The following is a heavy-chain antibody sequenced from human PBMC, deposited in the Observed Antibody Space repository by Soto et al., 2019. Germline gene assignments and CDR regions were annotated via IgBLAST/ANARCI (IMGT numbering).Heavy chain of an antibody. D-gene: IGHD2-8*01. CDR1: GYGFTDYH. CDR3: ARGDSTDCSNGVCSFFYNHDMDV. V-gene: IGHV1-2*04. Sequence: GASVKVSCKASGYGFTDYHIHLVLHAPGQWLELLGRINPKSGGTSTAQKFQGWVTMTTDTSISTASMELTRLTSDDTAIYYCARGDSTDCSNGVCSFFYNHDMDVWGQGTTVTVSS. CDR2: INPKSGGT. J-gene: IGHJ6*02.